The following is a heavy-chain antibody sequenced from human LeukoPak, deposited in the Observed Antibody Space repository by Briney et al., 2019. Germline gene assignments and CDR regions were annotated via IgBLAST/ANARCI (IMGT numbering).Heavy chain of an antibody. J-gene: IGHJ1*01. CDR2: IKRKTDGGTT. V-gene: IGHV3-15*01. CDR1: GFTVSNAW. CDR3: SGQAS. Sequence: PGGSLRLSCTASGFTVSNAWMHWVRQAPGKGLEWVGRIKRKTDGGTTDFAAPVKGRFAISRDDSKNTLYLQMTSLKTEDTAVYYCSGQASRGQGTLVTVSS.